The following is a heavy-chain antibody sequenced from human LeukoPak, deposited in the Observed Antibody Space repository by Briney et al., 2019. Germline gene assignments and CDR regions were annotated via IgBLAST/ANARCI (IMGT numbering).Heavy chain of an antibody. CDR3: ATGYCSGGSCYSSDNYYYGMDV. Sequence: GASVKVCCKASGGTFSSYAISWVRQAPGQGLEWMGRIIPIFGIANYAQKFQGRVTITPDKSTSTAYMELSSLRSEDTAVYYCATGYCSGGSCYSSDNYYYGMDVWGQGTTVTVSS. CDR1: GGTFSSYA. D-gene: IGHD2-15*01. V-gene: IGHV1-69*04. CDR2: IIPIFGIA. J-gene: IGHJ6*02.